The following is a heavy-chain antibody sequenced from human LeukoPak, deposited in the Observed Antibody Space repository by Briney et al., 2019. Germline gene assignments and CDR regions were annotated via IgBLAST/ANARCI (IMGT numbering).Heavy chain of an antibody. CDR1: GYTFTGYF. J-gene: IGHJ4*02. CDR3: ARQELVDIVATTY. CDR2: INPNSGGT. V-gene: IGHV1-2*02. D-gene: IGHD5-12*01. Sequence: VASVMVSCKASGYTFTGYFMHWVRQAPGQGLEWMGWINPNSGGTNYAQKFQGRVTMTRDTSISTAYMELSRLRSDDTAVYYCARQELVDIVATTYWGQGTLVTVSS.